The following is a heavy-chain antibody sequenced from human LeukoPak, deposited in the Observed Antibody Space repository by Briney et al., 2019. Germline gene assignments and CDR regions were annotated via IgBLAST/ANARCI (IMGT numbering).Heavy chain of an antibody. CDR2: ISSSSSYI. CDR1: GFTFSRYS. J-gene: IGHJ4*02. Sequence: GGSLRLSCAASGFTFSRYSMNWVRQAPGKGLEWVSSISSSSSYIYYADSAKGRFTISRDNSKNTLYLQMNSLRAEDTAVYYCAKDLGRRASSYYFDYWGQGTLVTVSS. V-gene: IGHV3-21*04. D-gene: IGHD3-10*01. CDR3: AKDLGRRASSYYFDY.